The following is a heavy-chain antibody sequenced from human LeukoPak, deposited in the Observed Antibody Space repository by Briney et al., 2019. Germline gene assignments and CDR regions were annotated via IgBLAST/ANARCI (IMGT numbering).Heavy chain of an antibody. CDR1: GGSISSGDYY. V-gene: IGHV4-30-4*01. J-gene: IGHJ4*02. D-gene: IGHD3-16*02. CDR3: ARDGGGYYDYVWGSYRLYYFDY. CDR2: IYYSGST. Sequence: SETLSLTCTVSGGSISSGDYYWSWIRQPPGKGLEWIGYIYYSGSTYYNPSLKSRVTISVDTSKNQFSLKLSSVTAADTAVYYCARDGGGYYDYVWGSYRLYYFDYWGQGTLVTVSS.